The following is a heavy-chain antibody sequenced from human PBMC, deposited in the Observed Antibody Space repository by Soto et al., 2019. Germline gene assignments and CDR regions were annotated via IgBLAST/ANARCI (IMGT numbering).Heavy chain of an antibody. J-gene: IGHJ4*02. V-gene: IGHV3-30-3*01. Sequence: PGGSLRLSCAASGFTFSSYAMHWVRQAPGKGLEWVAVISYDGSNKYYADSVKGRFTISRDNSKNTLYLQMNSLRAEDTAVYYCAYSTGYYFDYWGQGTLVTVSS. CDR3: AYSTGYYFDY. D-gene: IGHD6-25*01. CDR2: ISYDGSNK. CDR1: GFTFSSYA.